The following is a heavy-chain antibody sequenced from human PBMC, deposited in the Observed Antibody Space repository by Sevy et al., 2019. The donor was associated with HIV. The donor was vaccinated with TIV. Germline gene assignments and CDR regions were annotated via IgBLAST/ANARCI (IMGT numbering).Heavy chain of an antibody. CDR3: TAGVGTSDCDY. J-gene: IGHJ4*02. D-gene: IGHD1-26*01. CDR1: GFSFTNAW. Sequence: GGSLRLSCAASGFSFTNAWMSWVRQAPGKGLEWVGRIKRKTDGGTRDFAAPVKGRFAISRDDSKSKFYLQMDSLKTEDTGVYYCTAGVGTSDCDYWGQGILVTVSS. V-gene: IGHV3-15*01. CDR2: IKRKTDGGTR.